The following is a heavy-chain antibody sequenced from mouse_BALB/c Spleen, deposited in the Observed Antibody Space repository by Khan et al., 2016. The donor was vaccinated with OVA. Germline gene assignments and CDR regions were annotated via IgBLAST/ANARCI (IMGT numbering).Heavy chain of an antibody. CDR3: AARYGNPFAC. V-gene: IGHV14-3*02. Sequence: EVQLQQSGAELVKPGASIKLSCTASGFNIKDTYMHWVKQRPEQGPEWIGRIAPTTDNTKYDPKFQDKATITADTSSNTAYLQLSSLNSEDSAVFCCAARYGNPFACWGQGTLISVSA. J-gene: IGHJ3*01. CDR2: IAPTTDNT. D-gene: IGHD2-1*01. CDR1: GFNIKDTY.